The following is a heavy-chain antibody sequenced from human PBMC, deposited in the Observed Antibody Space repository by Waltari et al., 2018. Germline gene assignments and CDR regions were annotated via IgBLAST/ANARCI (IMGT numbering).Heavy chain of an antibody. Sequence: QVQLVQSGAEVKKPGASVKVSCKASGYTFTGYYMHWVRQAPGQGLEWMGRINPNSGGTNYAQKFQGRVTMTRDTSISTAYMELSRLRSDDTAVYYCARSYYYDSSGYSHDAFDIWGQGTMVTVS. CDR3: ARSYYYDSSGYSHDAFDI. CDR2: INPNSGGT. J-gene: IGHJ3*02. CDR1: GYTFTGYY. D-gene: IGHD3-22*01. V-gene: IGHV1-2*06.